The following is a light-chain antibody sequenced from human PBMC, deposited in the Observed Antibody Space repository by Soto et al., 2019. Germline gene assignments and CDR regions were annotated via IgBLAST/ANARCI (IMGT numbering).Light chain of an antibody. CDR2: GAS. V-gene: IGKV3-20*01. CDR1: QSVSSTY. CDR3: QQYGSSPLT. J-gene: IGKJ1*01. Sequence: EIVLTQSPGTLSLSPGERATLSCRASQSVSSTYLAWYQQQPGQAPRLLIFGASSRATGIPDRSSGSGSGTDFTLTISRLEPEDFAVYYCQQYGSSPLTFGQGTKVEIK.